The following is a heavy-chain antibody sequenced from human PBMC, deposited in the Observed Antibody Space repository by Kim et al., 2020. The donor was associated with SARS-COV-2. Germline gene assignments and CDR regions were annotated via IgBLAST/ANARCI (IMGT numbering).Heavy chain of an antibody. Sequence: SVKVSCKASGGTFSSYAISWVRQAPGQGLEWMGGIIPIFGTANYAQKFQGRVTITADESTSTAYMELSSLRSEDTAVYYCAREGPCGGDCYSVGPHYYGMDVWGQGTTVTVSS. V-gene: IGHV1-69*13. CDR3: AREGPCGGDCYSVGPHYYGMDV. D-gene: IGHD2-21*02. CDR1: GGTFSSYA. CDR2: IIPIFGTA. J-gene: IGHJ6*02.